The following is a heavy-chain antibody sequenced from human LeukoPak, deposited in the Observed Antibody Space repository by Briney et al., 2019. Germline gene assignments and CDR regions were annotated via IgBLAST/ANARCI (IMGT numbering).Heavy chain of an antibody. J-gene: IGHJ6*02. Sequence: SETLSLTCTVSGGSISSSSYYWGWIRQPPGRGREWNGSICYSGSTYYDPYLKSRVTISGDTSKNQFSLKLSSVTAADTAVYYCARGSSTVTTASYYYGMDVWGQGTTVTVS. V-gene: IGHV4-39*07. CDR2: ICYSGST. CDR3: ARGSSTVTTASYYYGMDV. CDR1: GGSISSSSYY. D-gene: IGHD4-11*01.